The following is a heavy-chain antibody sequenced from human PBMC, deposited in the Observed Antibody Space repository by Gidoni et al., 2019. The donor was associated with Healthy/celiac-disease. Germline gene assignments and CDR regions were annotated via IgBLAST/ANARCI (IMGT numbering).Heavy chain of an antibody. V-gene: IGHV3-48*03. CDR1: GFTFSSYE. Sequence: EVQLVESGGGLVQPGGSLRLSCAASGFTFSSYEMNWVRQAPGKGLEWVSYISSSGSTIYYADSVKGRFTISRDNAKNSLYLQMNSLRAEDTAVYYCAREMVRGVPKYYYGMDVWGQGTTVTVSS. J-gene: IGHJ6*02. CDR3: AREMVRGVPKYYYGMDV. CDR2: ISSSGSTI. D-gene: IGHD3-10*01.